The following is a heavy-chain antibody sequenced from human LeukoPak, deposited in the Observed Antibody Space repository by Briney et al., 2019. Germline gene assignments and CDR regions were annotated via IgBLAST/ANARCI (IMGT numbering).Heavy chain of an antibody. CDR1: GFTFSSYW. V-gene: IGHV3-23*01. D-gene: IGHD3-22*01. Sequence: PEGSLRLSCAASGFTFSSYWMHWVRQAPGKGLEWVSSITSSGAATYYADSVKGRFTISRDNSDNTLYLQMNSLRAEDTAVYYCAKDRPNYYGSNGHYYKLNGDCWGQGTLVTVSS. CDR2: ITSSGAAT. CDR3: AKDRPNYYGSNGHYYKLNGDC. J-gene: IGHJ4*02.